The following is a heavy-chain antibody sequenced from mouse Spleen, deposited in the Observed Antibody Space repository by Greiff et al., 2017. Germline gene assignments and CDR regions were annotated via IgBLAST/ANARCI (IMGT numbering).Heavy chain of an antibody. J-gene: IGHJ3*01. CDR2: ISSGGSYT. CDR1: GFTFSSYA. Sequence: EVKLVESGGGLVKPGGSLKLSCAASGFTFSSYAMSWVRQTPEKRLEWVATISSGGSYTYYPDSVKGRFTISRDNAKNTLYLQMSSLRSEDTAMYYCASRNWDEAFFAYWGQGTLVTVSA. D-gene: IGHD4-1*01. V-gene: IGHV5-9-1*01. CDR3: ASRNWDEAFFAY.